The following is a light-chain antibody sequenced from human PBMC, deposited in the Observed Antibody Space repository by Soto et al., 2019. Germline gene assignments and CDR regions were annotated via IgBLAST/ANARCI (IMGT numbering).Light chain of an antibody. CDR2: GAS. Sequence: EIVLTQSPGTLSLSPGERATLSCRASQSVSSSYLAWYQQKPGQAPRLLIYGASSRATGIPDRFSGSGSGRDFTLTISRLEPEDFAVYYCQPYGSSPTYTFGQGTKLEIK. V-gene: IGKV3-20*01. CDR3: QPYGSSPTYT. J-gene: IGKJ2*01. CDR1: QSVSSSY.